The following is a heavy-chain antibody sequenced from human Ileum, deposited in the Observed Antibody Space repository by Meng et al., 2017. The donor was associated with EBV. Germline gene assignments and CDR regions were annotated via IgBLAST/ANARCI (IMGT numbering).Heavy chain of an antibody. J-gene: IGHJ4*02. Sequence: QVQPVQSGAERKEPGASVKVSCKTSGYTFTGYYMYWIRQSPGQGLEWIGRINPNTGKTNYAQKFQGRVAVTTDTSTSTGYMELRSLTSDDTAIYYCVRPQQVAYYDYWGQGTLVTVSS. CDR2: INPNTGKT. CDR1: GYTFTGYY. CDR3: VRPQQVAYYDY. D-gene: IGHD6-13*01. V-gene: IGHV1-2*06.